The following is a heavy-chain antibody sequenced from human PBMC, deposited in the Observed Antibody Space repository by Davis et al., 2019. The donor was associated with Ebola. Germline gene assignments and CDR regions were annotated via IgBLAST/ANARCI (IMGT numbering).Heavy chain of an antibody. CDR1: GFTFSSSA. Sequence: PGGSLRLSCAASGFTFSSSAMNWVRQAPGRGLEWVSTIGGSGFTRYYADSVKGRFTVSRDNSMNTLSLHMSSLRVDDTAVYFCAKGRALMEVLDSWGQGTLVTVSS. CDR3: AKGRALMEVLDS. V-gene: IGHV3-23*01. J-gene: IGHJ4*02. D-gene: IGHD3-10*01. CDR2: IGGSGFTR.